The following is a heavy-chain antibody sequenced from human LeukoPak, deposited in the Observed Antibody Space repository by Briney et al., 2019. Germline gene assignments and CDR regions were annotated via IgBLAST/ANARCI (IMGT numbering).Heavy chain of an antibody. CDR3: ARGDSDYYYYGMDV. D-gene: IGHD3-10*01. J-gene: IGHJ6*02. Sequence: ASVKVSCKAPGYTFTGYYMHWVRQAPGQGLECMGWINPNSGGTNYAQKFQGRVTMTRDTSISTAYMELSSLRSDDTAVYYCARGDSDYYYYGMDVWGQGTTVTVSS. V-gene: IGHV1-2*02. CDR1: GYTFTGYY. CDR2: INPNSGGT.